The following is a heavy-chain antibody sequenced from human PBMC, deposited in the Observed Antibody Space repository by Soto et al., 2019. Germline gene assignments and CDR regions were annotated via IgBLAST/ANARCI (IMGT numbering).Heavy chain of an antibody. V-gene: IGHV3-23*01. D-gene: IGHD3-3*01. CDR1: GFTFSTYA. Sequence: PGGSLRLSCAASGFTFSTYATSWVRQAPGKGLQWVSTISGSGGNTYYADSVKGRFTISRDNSKNTLYLQMNSLRAEDTAIYYCAKDLITIFGVVISRYQGMDVWGQGTTVNVS. J-gene: IGHJ6*02. CDR3: AKDLITIFGVVISRYQGMDV. CDR2: ISGSGGNT.